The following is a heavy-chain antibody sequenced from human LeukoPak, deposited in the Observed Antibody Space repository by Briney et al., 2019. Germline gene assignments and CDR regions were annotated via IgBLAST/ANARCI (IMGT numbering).Heavy chain of an antibody. J-gene: IGHJ4*02. CDR2: INRDGGQR. CDR3: AKDQQDSSGLDY. Sequence: PGGSLRLSCAASGFTLSGYWMTWVRQGPGKGLEWVANINRDGGQRSYVDSVKGRFAISRDNAKNSLYLQMSSLKTEDTAVYYCAKDQQDSSGLDYWGQGTLVTVSS. CDR1: GFTLSGYW. V-gene: IGHV3-7*05. D-gene: IGHD3-22*01.